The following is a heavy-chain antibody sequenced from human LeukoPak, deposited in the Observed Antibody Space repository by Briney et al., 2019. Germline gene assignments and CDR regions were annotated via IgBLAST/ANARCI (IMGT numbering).Heavy chain of an antibody. J-gene: IGHJ5*02. D-gene: IGHD3-3*01. V-gene: IGHV4-59*12. CDR2: IYHSGST. Sequence: SETLSLTCTVSGGSISSYYWSWIRQPPGKGLEWIGYIYHSGSTYYNPSLKSRVTISVDRSKNQFSLKLSSVTAADTAVYYCARDPSGYYTWFDPWGQGTLVTVSS. CDR3: ARDPSGYYTWFDP. CDR1: GGSISSYY.